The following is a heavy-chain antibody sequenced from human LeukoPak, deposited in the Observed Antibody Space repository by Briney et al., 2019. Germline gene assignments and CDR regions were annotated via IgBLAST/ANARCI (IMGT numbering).Heavy chain of an antibody. J-gene: IGHJ3*02. Sequence: SETLSLTCTVSGGSISSYYWSWIRQPPGKGLEWIGYIYYSGSTSYNPSLKSRVTISVDTSKNHFSLKLSSVTAADSAVYYCARYSGSYPHDAFDIWGQGTMVTVSS. CDR1: GGSISSYY. CDR3: ARYSGSYPHDAFDI. V-gene: IGHV4-59*01. D-gene: IGHD1-26*01. CDR2: IYYSGST.